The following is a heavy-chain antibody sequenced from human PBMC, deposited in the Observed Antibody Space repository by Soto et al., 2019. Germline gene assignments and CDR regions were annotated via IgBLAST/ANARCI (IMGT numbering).Heavy chain of an antibody. CDR2: ISRYSDGK. CDR3: ARVVPGAEAWFGP. D-gene: IGHD2-2*01. Sequence: QVQLVQSGGEVKRPGASVKVSCKTSGYTFSNYGITWVRQAPRQPLVLLGWISRYSDGKNYAQKYQGRVSMTTDTSTPTAYMELRSLRSDDTAVYYCARVVPGAEAWFGPWGQGTLVTVSS. CDR1: GYTFSNYG. V-gene: IGHV1-18*01. J-gene: IGHJ5*02.